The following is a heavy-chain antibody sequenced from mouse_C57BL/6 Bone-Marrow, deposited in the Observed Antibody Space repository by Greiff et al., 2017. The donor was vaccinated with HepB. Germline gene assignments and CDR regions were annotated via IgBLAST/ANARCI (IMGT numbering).Heavy chain of an antibody. CDR2: INPSNGGT. V-gene: IGHV1-53*01. J-gene: IGHJ3*01. CDR3: ARSRDTFDYDGEGFAY. CDR1: GYTFTSYW. Sequence: QVQLQQPGTELVKPGASVKLSCKASGYTFTSYWMHWVKQRPGQGLEWIGNINPSNGGTNYNEKFKSKATLTVDKSSSTAYMQLSSLTSEDSAVYYCARSRDTFDYDGEGFAYWGQGTLVTVSA. D-gene: IGHD2-4*01.